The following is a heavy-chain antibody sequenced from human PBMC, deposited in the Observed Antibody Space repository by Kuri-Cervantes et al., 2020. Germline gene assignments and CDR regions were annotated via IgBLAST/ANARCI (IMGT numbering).Heavy chain of an antibody. J-gene: IGHJ4*02. CDR1: GGSISSSSYY. CDR3: ARPSSWYYFDY. D-gene: IGHD6-13*01. Sequence: GSLRLSCTVSGGSISSSSYYWGWIRQPPGKGLEWIGSIYYSGSTYYNPSLKSRVTISVDTSKNQFSLKLSSVTAADTAVYYCARPSSWYYFDYWGQGTLVTVSS. CDR2: IYYSGST. V-gene: IGHV4-39*01.